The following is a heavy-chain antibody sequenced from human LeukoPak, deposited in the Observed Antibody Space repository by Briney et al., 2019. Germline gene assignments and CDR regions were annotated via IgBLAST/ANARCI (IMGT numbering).Heavy chain of an antibody. CDR2: IKQDGSEK. D-gene: IGHD2-15*01. CDR1: GLTFSSYW. Sequence: GGSLRLSCAASGLTFSSYWMSWVRQAPGKGLEWVANIKQDGSEKYSVDSVKGRFTISRDNAKNSLYLQMDSLRAEDMALYYCARVSRGIAANLCFDYWGQGTLVTVSS. CDR3: ARVSRGIAANLCFDY. V-gene: IGHV3-7*01. J-gene: IGHJ4*02.